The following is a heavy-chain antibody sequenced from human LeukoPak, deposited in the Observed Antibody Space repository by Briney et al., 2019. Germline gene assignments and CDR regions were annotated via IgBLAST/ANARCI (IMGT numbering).Heavy chain of an antibody. Sequence: PGGSLRLSCAASGFTFNNHAMSWARQAPGKGLEWVSGINGNGASTYYPDSVKGRFTISRDNSKNTLYLQMSSLRAEDTTIYYCAKDQGYSYYYLDYWGQGTLVTVSS. CDR2: INGNGAST. CDR1: GFTFNNHA. CDR3: AKDQGYSYYYLDY. J-gene: IGHJ4*02. D-gene: IGHD5-18*01. V-gene: IGHV3-23*01.